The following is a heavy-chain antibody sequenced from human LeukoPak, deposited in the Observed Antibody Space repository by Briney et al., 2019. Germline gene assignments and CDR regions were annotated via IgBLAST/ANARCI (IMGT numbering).Heavy chain of an antibody. V-gene: IGHV1-46*01. Sequence: KASXXXFXXXXMHWVRQAHGQGGEWRGISIPSGGSRTYEQKFQGRGTMTRGTDKSKVYMELSSLRSEDTAVYYCAREGSSGYYYFDYWGQGTLVAVSS. CDR2: SIPSGGSR. CDR3: AREGSSGYYYFDY. J-gene: IGHJ4*02. CDR1: XXXFXXXX. D-gene: IGHD3-22*01.